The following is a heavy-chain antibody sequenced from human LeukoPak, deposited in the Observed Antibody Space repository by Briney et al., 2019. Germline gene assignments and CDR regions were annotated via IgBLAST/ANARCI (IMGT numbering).Heavy chain of an antibody. CDR3: ARDSAGSTYYPYNWFDP. J-gene: IGHJ5*02. Sequence: GGSLRLSCAASGFTFSTYTMNWVRQAPGKGLEWVSSISSSSGYIYYADSVKGRFTISRDNAKNSLYLQMNSLRAEDTAVYYCARDSAGSTYYPYNWFDPWGQGTLVTVSS. CDR1: GFTFSTYT. V-gene: IGHV3-21*01. D-gene: IGHD3-3*01. CDR2: ISSSSGYI.